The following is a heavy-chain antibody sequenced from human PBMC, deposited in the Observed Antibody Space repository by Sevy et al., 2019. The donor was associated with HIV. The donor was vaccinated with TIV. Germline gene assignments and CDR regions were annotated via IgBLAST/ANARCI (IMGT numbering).Heavy chain of an antibody. CDR2: IWYDGTNR. CDR1: GFSISGYG. V-gene: IGHV3-33*01. CDR3: AREDIRVAGIGYYFHS. Sequence: GGSLRLSCAASGFSISGYGMHWVRQAPGKGLEWVAVIWYDGTNREYADSVKGRFTISRDNSKNTLYLQMNSLRVEDTAVHYCAREDIRVAGIGYYFHSWGQGTLVTVSS. J-gene: IGHJ4*02. D-gene: IGHD6-19*01.